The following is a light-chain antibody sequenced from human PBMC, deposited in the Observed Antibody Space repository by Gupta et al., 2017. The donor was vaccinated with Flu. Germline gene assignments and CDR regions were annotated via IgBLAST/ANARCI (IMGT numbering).Light chain of an antibody. CDR2: YDD. J-gene: IGLJ2*01. CDR1: SSNVENNA. Sequence: QSVLTQPRAVSEAPGQRVAISCSGSSSNVENNAVNWYQQLPGKAPKLLIYYDDFLPSGVSGRFSGSKSGASASLAISGLRSEDEADYYCAAWDDSLNDVVFGGGTRLTVL. V-gene: IGLV1-36*01. CDR3: AAWDDSLNDVV.